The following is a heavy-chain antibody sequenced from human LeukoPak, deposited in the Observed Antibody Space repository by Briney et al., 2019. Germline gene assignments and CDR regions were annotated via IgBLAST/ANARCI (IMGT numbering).Heavy chain of an antibody. D-gene: IGHD3-10*01. V-gene: IGHV3-7*04. Sequence: GGSLRLSCAASGFTFSSYWMSWVRQAPGKGLEWVANIKQDGSEKYYVDSVKGRFTISRDNANNSLYLQVNSLRAEDTAVYYCARRLRGLITYYFDYWGQGTLVTVSS. CDR2: IKQDGSEK. CDR3: ARRLRGLITYYFDY. CDR1: GFTFSSYW. J-gene: IGHJ4*02.